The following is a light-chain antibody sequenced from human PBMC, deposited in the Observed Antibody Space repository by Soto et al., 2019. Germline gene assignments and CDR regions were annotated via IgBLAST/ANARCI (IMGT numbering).Light chain of an antibody. Sequence: SALTQPPSASECPGQSVTISCPGTSSDVGGYNYVSWYQQHPGKAPNLMIYEVSKRPSGVPDRFSGSKSGNTASLTVSGLEAEDEADYYCSSHAGSNNYVFGTGTKVTVL. V-gene: IGLV2-8*01. CDR1: SSDVGGYNY. CDR3: SSHAGSNNYV. CDR2: EVS. J-gene: IGLJ1*01.